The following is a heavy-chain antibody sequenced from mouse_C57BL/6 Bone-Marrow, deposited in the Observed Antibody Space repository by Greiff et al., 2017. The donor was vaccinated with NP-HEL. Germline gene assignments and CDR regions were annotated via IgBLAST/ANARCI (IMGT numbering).Heavy chain of an antibody. CDR3: ARVWDAGWFAY. Sequence: EVQGVESGGGLVKPGGSLKLSCAASGFTFSSYAMSWVRQTPEKRLEWVATISDGGSYTYYPDNVKGRFTISRDNAKNNLYLQMSHLKSEDTAMYYCARVWDAGWFAYWGQGTLVTVSA. J-gene: IGHJ3*01. D-gene: IGHD4-1*01. CDR2: ISDGGSYT. CDR1: GFTFSSYA. V-gene: IGHV5-4*01.